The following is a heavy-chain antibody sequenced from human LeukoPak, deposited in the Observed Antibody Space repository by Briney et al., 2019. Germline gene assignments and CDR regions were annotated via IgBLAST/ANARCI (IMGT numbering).Heavy chain of an antibody. CDR1: GFTFSDYY. V-gene: IGHV3-11*01. Sequence: GVLRLSCAASGFTFSDYYMAWIRQAPGKGLEWISYISSSGNTIYYADSVKGRFTISRDTAKNSLYLQMSSLRAEDTAVYYCARERLSAFEYWGQGALVTVSS. CDR3: ARERLSAFEY. D-gene: IGHD6-19*01. J-gene: IGHJ4*02. CDR2: ISSSGNTI.